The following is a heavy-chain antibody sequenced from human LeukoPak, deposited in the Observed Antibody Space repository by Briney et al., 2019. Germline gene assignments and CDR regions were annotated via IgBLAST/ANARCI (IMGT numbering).Heavy chain of an antibody. D-gene: IGHD6-13*01. V-gene: IGHV3-23*01. Sequence: PGGSLRLSCAVSGFTFSSYAMSWVRQAPGKGLEWVSAISGSGGSTYYADSVKGRFTISRDNSKNTLYLQMHSLRAEDTAVCYCAKDGSRTFDYWGQGTLVTVSS. J-gene: IGHJ4*02. CDR3: AKDGSRTFDY. CDR1: GFTFSSYA. CDR2: ISGSGGST.